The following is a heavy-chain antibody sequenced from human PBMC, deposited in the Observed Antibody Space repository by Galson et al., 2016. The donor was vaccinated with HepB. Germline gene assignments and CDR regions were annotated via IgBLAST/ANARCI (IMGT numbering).Heavy chain of an antibody. V-gene: IGHV4-59*01. CDR2: MYYSGNT. D-gene: IGHD1-7*01. CDR1: GASISSDY. Sequence: SETLSLTCTVSGASISSDYWSWIRQPPGKGLEWIGYMYYSGNTKYNPSLKSRATISVDTSKNQVSLKLTSVTAADTAVYYCARQNDNWNYDWFDPWGQGTLVTVSS. CDR3: ARQNDNWNYDWFDP. J-gene: IGHJ5*02.